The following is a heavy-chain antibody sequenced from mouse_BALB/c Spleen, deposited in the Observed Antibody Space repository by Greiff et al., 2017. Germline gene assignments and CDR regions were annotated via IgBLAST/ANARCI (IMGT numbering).Heavy chain of an antibody. D-gene: IGHD1-1*01. CDR1: GYTFTSYW. CDR2: INPSNGRT. V-gene: IGHV1S81*02. Sequence: QVQLQQPGAELVKPGASVKLSCKASGYTFTSYWMHWVKQRPGQGLEWIGEINPSNGRTNYNEKFKSKATLTVDKSSSTAYMQLSSLTSEDSAVYYCASGDYDGRDYAMDYWGQGTSVTVSS. CDR3: ASGDYDGRDYAMDY. J-gene: IGHJ4*01.